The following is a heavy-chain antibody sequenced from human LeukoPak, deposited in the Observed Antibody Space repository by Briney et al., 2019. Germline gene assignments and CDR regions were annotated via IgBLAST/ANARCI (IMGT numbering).Heavy chain of an antibody. V-gene: IGHV4-4*07. Sequence: SETLSLTCTVAYGSSIGFYWSWIRQPAGKGLEWIGRIYTSGNTNYNPSLKSRVTISVDRSKNQFSLKLSSVTAADTAVYYCARALADIVVVPADDAFDIWGQGTMVTVSS. CDR2: IYTSGNT. J-gene: IGHJ3*02. CDR1: YGSSIGFY. D-gene: IGHD2-2*01. CDR3: ARALADIVVVPADDAFDI.